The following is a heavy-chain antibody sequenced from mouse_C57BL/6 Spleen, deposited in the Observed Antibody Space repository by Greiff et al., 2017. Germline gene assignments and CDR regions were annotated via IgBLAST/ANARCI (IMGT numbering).Heavy chain of an antibody. D-gene: IGHD1-1*01. Sequence: QVQLQQPGAELVKPGASVKMSCTASGYTFTSCWITCVKQRPGQGLEWIGDIYPGSGSTNYNAKFKSKATLTVDTSSTTAYMQLNSLTSEDSAVYYCARWDYYGSSYWYFDVWGTGTTVTVSS. J-gene: IGHJ1*03. CDR1: GYTFTSCW. CDR3: ARWDYYGSSYWYFDV. V-gene: IGHV1-55*01. CDR2: IYPGSGST.